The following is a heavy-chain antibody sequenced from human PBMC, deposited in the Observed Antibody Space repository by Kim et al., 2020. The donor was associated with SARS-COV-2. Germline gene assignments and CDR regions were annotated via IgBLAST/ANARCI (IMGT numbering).Heavy chain of an antibody. CDR2: LNPNTGDA. CDR1: GYTFSAYF. J-gene: IGHJ4*02. V-gene: IGHV1-2*06. D-gene: IGHD1-1*01. CDR3: ARGDSTTAWSADY. Sequence: ASVKVSCKASGYTFSAYFMHWVRQAPGQGLEWMGRLNPNTGDAEYAHRFEGRVTMTTDMSISTAYMEVTRLTSDDAAVYYCARGDSTTAWSADYWGQGTLVNVSS.